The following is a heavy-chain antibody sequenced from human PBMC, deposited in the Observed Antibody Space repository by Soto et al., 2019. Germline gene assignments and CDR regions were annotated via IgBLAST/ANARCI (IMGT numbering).Heavy chain of an antibody. D-gene: IGHD3-3*01. Sequence: PGESLKISCKGSGYSFTSYWIGGVRQLPGKGLEWMGIIYPGDSDTRYSPSFQGQVTISADKSISAAYLQLSSLKASETAMYYCARHPGITIFGVVSPVWFDPWGQGTLVTVSS. J-gene: IGHJ5*02. CDR1: GYSFTSYW. CDR3: ARHPGITIFGVVSPVWFDP. CDR2: IYPGDSDT. V-gene: IGHV5-51*01.